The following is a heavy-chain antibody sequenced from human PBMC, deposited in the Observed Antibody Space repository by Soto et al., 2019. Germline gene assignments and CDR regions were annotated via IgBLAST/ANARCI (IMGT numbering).Heavy chain of an antibody. J-gene: IGHJ6*02. Sequence: QITLKESGPTLVKPTQTLTLTCTFSGFSLSSSGVGVGWIRQPPGKALEWLTLIYWDDDERYSPSLKSRLTITTDTSKNQVVLTLTNMDPVDTATYFCAHKGGRGAAMDVWGQGTTVTVSS. D-gene: IGHD2-15*01. CDR2: IYWDDDE. CDR1: GFSLSSSGVG. CDR3: AHKGGRGAAMDV. V-gene: IGHV2-5*02.